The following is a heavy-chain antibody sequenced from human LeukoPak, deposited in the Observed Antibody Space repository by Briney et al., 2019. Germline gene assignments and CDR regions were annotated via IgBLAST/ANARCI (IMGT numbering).Heavy chain of an antibody. CDR3: ARSAFLVTAPGLYYFDY. V-gene: IGHV4-4*07. CDR1: GGSISSYF. Sequence: PSETLSHTCTVSGGSISSYFWRWIRQPAGKGLEWIGHIYNSGSTNYNPSLKGRVTMSVATSKNQFSLHLSSVTAADTAVYYCARSAFLVTAPGLYYFDYWGQGTLVAVSS. J-gene: IGHJ4*02. D-gene: IGHD6-13*01. CDR2: IYNSGST.